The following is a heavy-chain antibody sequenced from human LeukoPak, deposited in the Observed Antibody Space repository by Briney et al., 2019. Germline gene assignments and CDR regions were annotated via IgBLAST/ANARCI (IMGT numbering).Heavy chain of an antibody. CDR2: IYYSGST. Sequence: KPSETLSLTCTVSGDSINNYYWSWIRQPPGKGLEWIGYIYYSGSTNYNPSLKSRVTISVDTSKNQFSLNLSSVTAADTAVYYRARHDPRGEPTSLGFFYFLGQGTLVTVSS. J-gene: IGHJ4*01. V-gene: IGHV4-59*08. CDR1: GDSINNYY. D-gene: IGHD1-14*01. CDR3: ARHDPRGEPTSLGFFYF.